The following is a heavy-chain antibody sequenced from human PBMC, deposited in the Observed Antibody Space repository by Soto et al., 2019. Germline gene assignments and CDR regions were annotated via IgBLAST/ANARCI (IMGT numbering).Heavy chain of an antibody. Sequence: GESMKISCKGSGYRFTSHWISWVRQMPGKGLEWMGRIDPSDSYTNYNPPFQGHVTISVDKSISTAYLQWSSLKASDTAMYYCARLYGGNSGMDVWGQGTTVTVSS. J-gene: IGHJ6*02. CDR3: ARLYGGNSGMDV. V-gene: IGHV5-10-1*01. D-gene: IGHD4-17*01. CDR2: IDPSDSYT. CDR1: GYRFTSHW.